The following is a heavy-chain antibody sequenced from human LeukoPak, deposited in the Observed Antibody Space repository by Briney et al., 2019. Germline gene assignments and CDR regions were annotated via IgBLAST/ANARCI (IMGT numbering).Heavy chain of an antibody. D-gene: IGHD3-10*01. J-gene: IGHJ1*01. V-gene: IGHV1-18*01. CDR3: AREGFEYFQH. CDR2: ISAYNGNT. CDR1: GYTFTSYG. Sequence: ASVKVSCKASGYTFTSYGISWVRQAPGQGLEWMGWISAYNGNTNYAQKFQGRVTITADKSTSTAYMELSRLRSDDTAVYYCAREGFEYFQHWGQGTLVTVSS.